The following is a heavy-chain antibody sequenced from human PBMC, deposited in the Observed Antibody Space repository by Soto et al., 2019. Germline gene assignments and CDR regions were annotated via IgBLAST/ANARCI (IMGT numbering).Heavy chain of an antibody. V-gene: IGHV6-1*01. CDR3: ARGAFSVAIFGVVPPLGMDV. CDR2: AYYRSQWYY. CDR1: GDSVSSNSAA. D-gene: IGHD3-3*01. Sequence: SQTLSLTCAISGDSVSSNSAAWNWIRQSPSRGLEWLGRAYYRSQWYYDSAVSVRSRITVIPDTSKNQFSLKLSSVTAADTAVYYCARGAFSVAIFGVVPPLGMDVWGQGTTVTVSS. J-gene: IGHJ6*02.